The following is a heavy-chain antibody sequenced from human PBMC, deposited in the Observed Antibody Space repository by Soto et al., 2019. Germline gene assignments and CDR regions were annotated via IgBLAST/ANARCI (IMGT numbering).Heavy chain of an antibody. V-gene: IGHV3-23*01. CDR3: AKVSGLKGQWLIYDACDI. Sequence: EVQLLESGGGLVQPGGSLRLSCAASGFTFSSYAMSWVRQAPGKGLEWVSAISGSGGSTYYADSVKGRFTISRDNSKNTLYLQMNSLRAEDTAVYYCAKVSGLKGQWLIYDACDIWGQGTMVTVSS. CDR2: ISGSGGST. CDR1: GFTFSSYA. J-gene: IGHJ3*02. D-gene: IGHD6-19*01.